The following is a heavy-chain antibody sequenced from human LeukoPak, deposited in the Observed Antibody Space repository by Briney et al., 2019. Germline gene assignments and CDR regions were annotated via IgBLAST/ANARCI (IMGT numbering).Heavy chain of an antibody. CDR2: MNPNSGNT. J-gene: IGHJ4*02. Sequence: APVKVSCKASGYTFTSYDINWVRQATGQGLEWMGWMNPNSGNTGYAQKFQGRVTMTRNTSISTAYMELSSLRSEDTAVYYCARGVGTMVRGVIPYYFDYWGQGTLVTVSS. V-gene: IGHV1-8*01. D-gene: IGHD3-10*01. CDR1: GYTFTSYD. CDR3: ARGVGTMVRGVIPYYFDY.